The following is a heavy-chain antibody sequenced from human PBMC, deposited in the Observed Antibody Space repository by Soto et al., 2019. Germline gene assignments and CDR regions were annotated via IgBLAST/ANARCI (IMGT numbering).Heavy chain of an antibody. J-gene: IGHJ3*02. CDR3: ARHSLRDEDTPRGAFDI. V-gene: IGHV5-51*01. D-gene: IGHD5-18*01. Sequence: GESLKISCKGSGYSFTSYWIGWVRQMPGKGLEWMGIIYPGDSDTRYSPSFQGQVTISADKSISTAYLQWSSLKASDTAMYYCARHSLRDEDTPRGAFDIWGQGTMVTVSS. CDR1: GYSFTSYW. CDR2: IYPGDSDT.